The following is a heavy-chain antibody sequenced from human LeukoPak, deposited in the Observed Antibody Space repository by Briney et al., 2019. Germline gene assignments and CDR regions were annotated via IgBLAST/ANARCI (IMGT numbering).Heavy chain of an antibody. CDR3: ARDEGSEIDY. V-gene: IGHV3-33*08. J-gene: IGHJ4*02. Sequence: GGSLRLSCAASGFTVSSNYMSWVRQAPGKGLEWVAVIRYDGSNKYYADSVKGRFTISRDNSKNTLYLQMNSLRAEDTAVYYCARDEGSEIDYWGQGTLVTVSS. CDR2: IRYDGSNK. CDR1: GFTVSSNY. D-gene: IGHD2-15*01.